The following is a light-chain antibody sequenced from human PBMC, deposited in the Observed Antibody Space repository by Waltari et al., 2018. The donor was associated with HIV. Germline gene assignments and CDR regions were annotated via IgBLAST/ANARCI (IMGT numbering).Light chain of an antibody. CDR3: ASWDDSLSGYVV. J-gene: IGLJ2*01. Sequence: QSVLTQPPSASGTPGQRVTISCSGSSSNIGGNYVFWYQQLPGTAPKLLIYRNDWRPSGVPERFAGSKSGTSASMAISGLRSEDEADYYCASWDDSLSGYVVFGGGTKLTVL. V-gene: IGLV1-47*01. CDR2: RND. CDR1: SSNIGGNY.